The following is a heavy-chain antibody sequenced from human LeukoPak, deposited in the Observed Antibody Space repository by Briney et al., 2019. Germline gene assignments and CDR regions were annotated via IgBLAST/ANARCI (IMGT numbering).Heavy chain of an antibody. V-gene: IGHV3-7*01. CDR1: GFTFSSYW. D-gene: IGHD3-9*01. CDR2: IKQDGSEK. Sequence: GSLRLSCAASGFTFSSYWMSWVRQAPGKGLEWVANIKQDGSEKYYVDSVKGGFTISRDNAKNSLYLQMNSLRSEDTAVYYCARGYYDILTGYGEAAFDIWGQGTMVTVSS. J-gene: IGHJ3*02. CDR3: ARGYYDILTGYGEAAFDI.